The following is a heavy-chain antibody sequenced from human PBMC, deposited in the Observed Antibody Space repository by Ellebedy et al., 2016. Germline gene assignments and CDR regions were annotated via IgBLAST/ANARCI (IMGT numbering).Heavy chain of an antibody. CDR1: GPRFDDYA. CDR3: AKAVNVLWGALDV. D-gene: IGHD2/OR15-2a*01. V-gene: IGHV3-9*01. J-gene: IGHJ3*01. CDR2: INWNSNVI. Sequence: SLKISCAASGPRFDDYAIHWVRQAPGKGLEWVSGINWNSNVIDYAESVKGRFTISRDNAKNSLYLQMNDLRPEDTALYYCAKAVNVLWGALDVWGQGTMVTVSS.